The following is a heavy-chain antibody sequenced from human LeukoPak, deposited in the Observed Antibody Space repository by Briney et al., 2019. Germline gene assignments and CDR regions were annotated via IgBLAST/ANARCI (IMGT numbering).Heavy chain of an antibody. CDR2: IYYSGST. V-gene: IGHV4-30-4*08. D-gene: IGHD4-17*01. J-gene: IGHJ3*02. CDR3: ARARIDYGDSPDAFDI. CDR1: GGSISSYY. Sequence: SETLSLTCTVSGGSISSYYWSWIRQPPGKGLEWIGYIYYSGSTYYNPSLKSRVTISVDTSKNQFSLKLSSVTAADTAVYYCARARIDYGDSPDAFDIWGQGTMVTVSS.